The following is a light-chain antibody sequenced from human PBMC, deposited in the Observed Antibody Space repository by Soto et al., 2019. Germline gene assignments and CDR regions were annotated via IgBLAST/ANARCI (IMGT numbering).Light chain of an antibody. CDR3: SSYRSSSTLDV. CDR1: SSDIGAYNY. CDR2: DVS. Sequence: QSALTQPASVSGSPGQSITISCTGTSSDIGAYNYVSWYQQHPGKAPKLIIYDVSDRPSGISNRFSGFKSDNTASLTISGLQAEDEADYYCSSYRSSSTLDVFGTGTKVTVL. V-gene: IGLV2-14*03. J-gene: IGLJ1*01.